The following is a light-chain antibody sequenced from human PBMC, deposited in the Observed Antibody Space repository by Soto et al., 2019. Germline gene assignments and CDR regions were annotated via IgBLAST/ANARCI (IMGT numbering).Light chain of an antibody. V-gene: IGLV2-14*01. CDR3: YSYTSSSTVL. J-gene: IGLJ2*01. Sequence: QSALTQPASVSGSPGQSITISCTGISSDVGGYNYVSWYQQHPDKAPKLMIYDVSNRRSGVSNRFSGSKSGTTASLTISGLQAEDEADYYCYSYTSSSTVLFGGGTKL. CDR2: DVS. CDR1: SSDVGGYNY.